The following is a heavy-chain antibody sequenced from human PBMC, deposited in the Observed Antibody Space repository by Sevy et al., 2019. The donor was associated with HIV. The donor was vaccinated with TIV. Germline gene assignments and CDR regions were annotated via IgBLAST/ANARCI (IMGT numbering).Heavy chain of an antibody. CDR2: ISYDGRNK. J-gene: IGHJ4*02. D-gene: IGHD1-1*01. CDR3: AKDGGWYNYAPSYQ. CDR1: GFTFSSSG. V-gene: IGHV3-30*18. Sequence: GGSLRLSCSASGFTFSSSGMHWVRQAPGSGLEWVAIISYDGRNKYYADSLKGRFVISRDNSKNTLYLQMNSLRTEDTAVYYCAKDGGWYNYAPSYQWGQLTLFTVSS.